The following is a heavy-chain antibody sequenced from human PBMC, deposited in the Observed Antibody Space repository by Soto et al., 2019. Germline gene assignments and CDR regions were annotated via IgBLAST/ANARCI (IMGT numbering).Heavy chain of an antibody. J-gene: IGHJ5*02. D-gene: IGHD2-2*01. V-gene: IGHV1-46*01. Sequence: ASVKVSCKASGYTFTSYYMHWVRQAPGQGLEWMGIINPSGGSTSYAQKFQGRVTMTRDTSTSTVYMELSSLRSEDTAVYYCARDPGHTLVPQAPFPLYNWFDTWGQGTLVTVSS. CDR2: INPSGGST. CDR1: GYTFTSYY. CDR3: ARDPGHTLVPQAPFPLYNWFDT.